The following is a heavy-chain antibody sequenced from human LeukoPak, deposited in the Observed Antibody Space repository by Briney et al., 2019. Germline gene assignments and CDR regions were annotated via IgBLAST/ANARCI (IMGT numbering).Heavy chain of an antibody. CDR3: ARSYCSGDGCYSGSLGNTFDY. CDR2: IDNSGST. V-gene: IGHV4-31*03. CDR1: GGSISSGDYY. Sequence: PSQTLSLTCTVSGGSISSGDYYWSWIRQHPGKGLEWIGYIDNSGSTYYNPSLKSRVTLSVDTSKNQFSLKLSSVTAADTAVYYCARSYCSGDGCYSGSLGNTFDYWGQGTLVTVSS. D-gene: IGHD2-15*01. J-gene: IGHJ4*02.